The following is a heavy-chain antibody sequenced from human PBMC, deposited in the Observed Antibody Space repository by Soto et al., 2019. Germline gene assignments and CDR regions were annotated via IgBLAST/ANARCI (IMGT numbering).Heavy chain of an antibody. J-gene: IGHJ4*02. CDR2: LYYSGST. CDR1: GTSITSSNYY. Sequence: KPSETLSLTCTVSGTSITSSNYYWGWIRQPPGKGLEWIGTLYYSGSTYYNPSLKSRVTIFVDTSKNQFSLKLSSVTAADTAVYYCARIAVAATAFDFWGQGTLVTVSS. D-gene: IGHD6-19*01. V-gene: IGHV4-39*01. CDR3: ARIAVAATAFDF.